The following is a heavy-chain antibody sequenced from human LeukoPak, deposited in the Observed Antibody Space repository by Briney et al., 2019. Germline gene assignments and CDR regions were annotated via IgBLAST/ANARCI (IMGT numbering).Heavy chain of an antibody. D-gene: IGHD6-6*01. CDR1: GGSISRSDW. V-gene: IGHV4-4*02. CDR3: ARGSRPTDY. J-gene: IGHJ4*02. Sequence: PSGTLSLTCDVSGGSISRSDWWSWVRQPPGKGLEWIGEVDHSGSSYYNPSLKSRVTISVDTSKNQCSLKLSSVTAADTAVYYCARGSRPTDYWGQGTLVTVSS. CDR2: VDHSGSS.